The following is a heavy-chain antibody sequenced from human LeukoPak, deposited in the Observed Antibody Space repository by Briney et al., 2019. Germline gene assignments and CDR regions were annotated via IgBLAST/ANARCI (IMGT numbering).Heavy chain of an antibody. J-gene: IGHJ3*02. Sequence: GGSLRLSCAASGFTFSSYGMHWVRQAPGKGLEWVAVIWYDGSNKYYADSVKGRFTISRDNSKNTLYLQMNSLRAEDTAVYYCAKLSGAVAGAGPAGGAFDIWGQGTMVTVSS. CDR1: GFTFSSYG. CDR3: AKLSGAVAGAGPAGGAFDI. V-gene: IGHV3-33*06. CDR2: IWYDGSNK. D-gene: IGHD6-19*01.